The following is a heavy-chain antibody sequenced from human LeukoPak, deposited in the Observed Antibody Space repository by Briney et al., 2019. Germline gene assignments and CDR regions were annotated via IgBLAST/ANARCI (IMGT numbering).Heavy chain of an antibody. J-gene: IGHJ6*02. CDR1: GFTFDDYA. CDR2: ISWNSGSI. CDR3: AKDRMNYYYYGMDV. V-gene: IGHV3-9*01. Sequence: PGRSLRLSCAASGFTFDDYAMHWVRQAPGKGLEWVSGISWNSGSIGYADSVKGRFTISRDNAKNSLYLQMNSLRAEDTALYYCAKDRMNYYYYGMDVWGQGITVTVSS.